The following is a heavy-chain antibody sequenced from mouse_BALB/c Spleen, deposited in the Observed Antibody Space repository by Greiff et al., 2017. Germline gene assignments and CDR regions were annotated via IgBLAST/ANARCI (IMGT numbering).Heavy chain of an antibody. CDR3: ARVYFEV. Sequence: EVKLVESGGGLVQPGGSRKLSCAASGFTFSSFGMHWVRQAPEKGLEWVAYISSGSSTIYYADTVKGRFTISRDNPKNTLFLQMTSLRSEDTAMYYCARVYFEVWGAGTTVTVSS. CDR2: ISSGSSTI. J-gene: IGHJ1*01. CDR1: GFTFSSFG. V-gene: IGHV5-17*02.